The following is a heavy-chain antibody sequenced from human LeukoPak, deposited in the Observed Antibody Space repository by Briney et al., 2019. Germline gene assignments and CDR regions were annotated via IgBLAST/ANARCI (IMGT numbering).Heavy chain of an antibody. Sequence: GGSLRLSCAASGFTFSSYSMNWVRQAPGKGLEWVSSISSSSSYIYYADSVKGRFTISRDNAKNSLYLQMNSLRAEDTAVYYCARLYCSGGSCYKGAGDYWGQGILVTVSS. J-gene: IGHJ4*02. CDR1: GFTFSSYS. CDR2: ISSSSSYI. V-gene: IGHV3-21*01. CDR3: ARLYCSGGSCYKGAGDY. D-gene: IGHD2-15*01.